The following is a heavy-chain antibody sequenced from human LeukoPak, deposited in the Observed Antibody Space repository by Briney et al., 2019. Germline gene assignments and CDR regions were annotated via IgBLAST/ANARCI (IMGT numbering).Heavy chain of an antibody. V-gene: IGHV3-49*03. CDR2: IRHREYGGTA. CDR1: GFNFGVVA. J-gene: IGHJ4*02. Sequence: GGSLRLSCAPSGFNFGVVAMDWIRQAPGKGLEWVGFIRHREYGGTAEYAASVNGRFAISRDDSKSIVYLQMNDLRTEDTGVYYCARERAGDVDYWGLGTLVTVSS. CDR3: ARERAGDVDY.